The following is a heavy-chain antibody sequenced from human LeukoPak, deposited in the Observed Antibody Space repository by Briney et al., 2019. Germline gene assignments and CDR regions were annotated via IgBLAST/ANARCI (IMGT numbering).Heavy chain of an antibody. CDR3: ARGDLYGSGSPKFYFDC. CDR2: IKQDGSEK. CDR1: GFTFSSYW. J-gene: IGHJ4*02. D-gene: IGHD3-10*01. V-gene: IGHV3-7*05. Sequence: GGSLRLSCAASGFTFSSYWMSWVRQAPGKGLEWVANIKQDGSEKYYVDSVKGRFTISRDNAKNSLYLQMNSLRAEDTAVYYCARGDLYGSGSPKFYFDCWGQGTLVTVSS.